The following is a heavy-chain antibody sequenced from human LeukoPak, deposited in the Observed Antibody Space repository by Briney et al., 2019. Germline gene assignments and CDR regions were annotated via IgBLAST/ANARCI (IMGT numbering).Heavy chain of an antibody. CDR3: AKSGDYLWDY. J-gene: IGHJ4*02. D-gene: IGHD3-16*01. Sequence: PSGTLSLTCAVSGGSISTNNWWSWVRPPPGKGLEWIGEIYHTGSTNYSPSLRSRVTMSIDKSNNQLSLNLNSVTAADTVVYYCAKSGDYLWDYWGQGTLVTVSS. V-gene: IGHV4-4*02. CDR2: IYHTGST. CDR1: GGSISTNNW.